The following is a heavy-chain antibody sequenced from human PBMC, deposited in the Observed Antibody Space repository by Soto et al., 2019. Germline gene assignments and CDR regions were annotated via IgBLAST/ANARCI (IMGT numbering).Heavy chain of an antibody. D-gene: IGHD3-22*01. V-gene: IGHV3-48*02. CDR2: ISGSSSTI. Sequence: EVRLVESGGGLVQPGGSLRLSCAASGFTFSSYSLNWVRQAPGKGLEWVSYISGSSSTIYYADSVKGRFTISRDNAKNSLYLQMNSLKDEDTAVYYCARVGYDSSGYYPPRGAFDIWGQGTMVTVSS. J-gene: IGHJ3*02. CDR1: GFTFSSYS. CDR3: ARVGYDSSGYYPPRGAFDI.